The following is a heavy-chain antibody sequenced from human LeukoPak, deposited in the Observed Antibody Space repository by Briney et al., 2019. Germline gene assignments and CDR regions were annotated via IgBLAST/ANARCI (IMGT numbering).Heavy chain of an antibody. CDR2: ISAYNGST. CDR1: GYTFTSYG. J-gene: IGHJ5*02. Sequence: ASVKVSCKASGYTFTSYGISWVRQAPGQGLEWMGWISAYNGSTNYAQKLQGRVTMTTDTSTSTAYMELRSLRSDDTAVYYCARGFYCGGDCYGWFDPWGQGTLVTVSS. V-gene: IGHV1-18*01. CDR3: ARGFYCGGDCYGWFDP. D-gene: IGHD2-21*02.